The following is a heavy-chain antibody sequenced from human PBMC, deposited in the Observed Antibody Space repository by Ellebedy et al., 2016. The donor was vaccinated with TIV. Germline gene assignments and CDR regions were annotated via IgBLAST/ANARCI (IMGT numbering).Heavy chain of an antibody. D-gene: IGHD7-27*01. J-gene: IGHJ4*02. V-gene: IGHV3-11*05. Sequence: GESLKISCAASGFTFSDYYMSWIRQAPGKGLEWVSYISSSSSYTNYADSVKGRFTISRDNAKNSLYLQMNSLRAEDTAVYYCARALWVDYWGQGTLVTVSS. CDR1: GFTFSDYY. CDR2: ISSSSSYT. CDR3: ARALWVDY.